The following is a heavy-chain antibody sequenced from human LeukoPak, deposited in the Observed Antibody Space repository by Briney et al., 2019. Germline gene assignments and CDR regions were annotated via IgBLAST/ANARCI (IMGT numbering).Heavy chain of an antibody. D-gene: IGHD4-17*01. CDR1: GGSISSGSYY. Sequence: SETLSLTCTVSGGSISSGSYYWSWIRQPAGKGLEWIGRIYTSGSTNYNPSLKTRVTISVDTSKNQFSLKLSSVTGADTAVYYCARGLYGDYGDYWGQGTLVTVSS. CDR2: IYTSGST. J-gene: IGHJ4*02. CDR3: ARGLYGDYGDY. V-gene: IGHV4-61*02.